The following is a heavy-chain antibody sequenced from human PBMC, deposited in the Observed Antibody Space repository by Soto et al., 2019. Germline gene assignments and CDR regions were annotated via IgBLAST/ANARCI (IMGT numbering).Heavy chain of an antibody. CDR3: ARPMGIAVAGDVFDL. V-gene: IGHV5-51*03. CDR1: RYSFTSYW. D-gene: IGHD6-19*01. Sequence: EVQLVQSGGEVKKSGESLKISCTASRYSFTSYWIAWVRQMPGKGLEWMGTIYPGDSETKYSPSFQGQVTISADKSITTAYLHWRSLKALDTAMYFCARPMGIAVAGDVFDLWGQGTMVTVSS. CDR2: IYPGDSET. J-gene: IGHJ3*01.